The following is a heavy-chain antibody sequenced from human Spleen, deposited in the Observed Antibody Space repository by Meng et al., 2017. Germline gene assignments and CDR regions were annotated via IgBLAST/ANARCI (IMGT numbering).Heavy chain of an antibody. CDR2: IYPSGTT. Sequence: QVQLQESGPGLVKPSGTLSLTCAVSGDSISNTNWWTWVRRPPGKGLEWIGEIYPSGTTDFNPSLKSRVTISVDRANNQFSLKLSSVTAADTAVYYCAGGSLTVTTENINYWGQGTLVTVSS. CDR3: AGGSLTVTTENINY. V-gene: IGHV4-4*02. CDR1: GDSISNTNW. J-gene: IGHJ4*02. D-gene: IGHD4-17*01.